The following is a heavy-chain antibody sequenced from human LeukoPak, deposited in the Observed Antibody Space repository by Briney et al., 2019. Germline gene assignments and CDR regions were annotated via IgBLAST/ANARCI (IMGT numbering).Heavy chain of an antibody. CDR3: ARDRGMADY. Sequence: GGSLRLSCAASGFTFSSYWMSWIRQPPGKGLEWVANIKQDGSEKYYVDSVKGRFTTSSDNAKNSRYLQMNSLRAEATAVYYCARDRGMADYWGQGTLVTVSS. V-gene: IGHV3-7*01. J-gene: IGHJ4*02. CDR2: IKQDGSEK. CDR1: GFTFSSYW. D-gene: IGHD3-10*01.